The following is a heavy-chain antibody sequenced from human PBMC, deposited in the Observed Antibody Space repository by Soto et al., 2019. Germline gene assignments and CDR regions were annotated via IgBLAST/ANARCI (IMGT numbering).Heavy chain of an antibody. CDR3: ESTITSQNIGAWFDR. D-gene: IGHD3-9*01. CDR2: IYYSGIT. Sequence: EVLPLTCTDSGGHISSSSYHWGWIRQHPGKGLEWIGSIYYSGITYYNPSLKSRVTISVDTSKNQFSLKLSHVTAADTAVYYCESTITSQNIGAWFDRWGQGTLVTASA. J-gene: IGHJ5*02. V-gene: IGHV4-39*01. CDR1: GGHISSSSYH.